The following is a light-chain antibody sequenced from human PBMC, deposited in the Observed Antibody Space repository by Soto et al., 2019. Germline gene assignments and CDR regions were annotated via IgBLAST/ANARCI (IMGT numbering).Light chain of an antibody. J-gene: IGLJ3*02. Sequence: QSVLTQPPSASGTPGQRVTISCSGSSSNIGSNTVIWYQQLPGTAPKLLIYSNNQRPSGVPDRFSGSKSGTSASLAISGLQSEDEADYYCAAWDDSLNVWVFGGGTKFTVL. V-gene: IGLV1-44*01. CDR1: SSNIGSNT. CDR2: SNN. CDR3: AAWDDSLNVWV.